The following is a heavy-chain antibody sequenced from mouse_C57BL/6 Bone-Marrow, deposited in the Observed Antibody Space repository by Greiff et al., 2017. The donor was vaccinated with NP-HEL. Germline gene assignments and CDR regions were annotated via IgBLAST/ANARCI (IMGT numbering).Heavy chain of an antibody. V-gene: IGHV1-7*01. CDR1: GYTFTSYW. CDR2: INPSSGYT. D-gene: IGHD1-1*02. CDR3: ARRGVADWYFDV. Sequence: QVQLQQSGAELAKPGASVKLSCKASGYTFTSYWMHWVKQRPGQGLEWIGYINPSSGYTKYNQKFKDKATLTADTSSSTAYMQLSSLTYEDSSVYYCARRGVADWYFDVWGTGTTVTVSS. J-gene: IGHJ1*03.